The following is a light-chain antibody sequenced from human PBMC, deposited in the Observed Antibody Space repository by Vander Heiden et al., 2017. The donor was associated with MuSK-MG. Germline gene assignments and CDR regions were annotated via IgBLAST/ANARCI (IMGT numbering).Light chain of an antibody. CDR1: QSIKRY. V-gene: IGKV1-39*01. CDR2: GAS. CDR3: QQTDNTPST. Sequence: DIQMTQSPSSLSASVGDRVTITCRASQSIKRYLSWYQQIPGKAPKLLIHGASNLQSDVPSRFSGGGSGTDFTLTISRLQPEDIATYYCQQTDNTPSTFGQGTKVEIK. J-gene: IGKJ1*01.